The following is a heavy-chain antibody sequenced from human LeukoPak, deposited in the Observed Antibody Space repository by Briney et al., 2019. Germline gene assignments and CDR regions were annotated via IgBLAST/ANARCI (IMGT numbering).Heavy chain of an antibody. CDR3: ARLNSPGWFDP. V-gene: IGHV4-38-2*02. CDR1: GYSISSGYY. CDR2: IYNSGST. Sequence: SETLSLTCTVSGYSISSGYYWGWIRQSPGKGLEWIGSIYNSGSTYYNPSLKSRVTISIDTSKNQFSLKLSSVTAADTAVYYCARLNSPGWFDPWGQGTLVTVSS. J-gene: IGHJ5*02.